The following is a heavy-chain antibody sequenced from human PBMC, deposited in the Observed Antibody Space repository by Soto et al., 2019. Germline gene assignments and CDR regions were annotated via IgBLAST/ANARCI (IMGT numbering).Heavy chain of an antibody. D-gene: IGHD4-17*01. CDR2: IYYSGST. CDR3: ARRLWYGDYSSWFDP. Sequence: QVQLQESGPGLVKPSETLSLTCTVSGGSISSYYWSWIRQPPGKGLEWIGYIYYSGSTNYNPSLKRRVTISVDTSKNQFSLKLSSVTAADTAVYYCARRLWYGDYSSWFDPWGQGTLVTVSS. J-gene: IGHJ5*02. CDR1: GGSISSYY. V-gene: IGHV4-59*08.